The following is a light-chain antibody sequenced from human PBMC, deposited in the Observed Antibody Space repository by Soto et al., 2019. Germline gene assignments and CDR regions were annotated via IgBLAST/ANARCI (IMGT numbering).Light chain of an antibody. CDR3: CSYADGRIYF. J-gene: IGLJ1*01. CDR1: SRDVGAYDY. V-gene: IGLV2-14*03. CDR2: YVD. Sequence: QSVLTQPASVSGSPGQSITISCTGTSRDVGAYDYVSWYLQYPDKAPQLLIYYVDHRPSGVSSRFSGSKSGNTASLTISGLQAEDEGDYYCCSYADGRIYFCGTGTKVTVL.